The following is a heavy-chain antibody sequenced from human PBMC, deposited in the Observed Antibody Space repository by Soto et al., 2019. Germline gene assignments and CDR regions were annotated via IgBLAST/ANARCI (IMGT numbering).Heavy chain of an antibody. Sequence: LSLICAISEDIVSGKSVDWDWSRHSTSRGLEWLGRTYYRSKWYNDYAVSVKSRITINPDTSKNQFSLQLNSVTPEDTAVYYCACDPSSRCRRWFDPWGQGTPVTVS. CDR2: TYYRSKWYN. D-gene: IGHD6-13*01. CDR1: EDIVSGKSVD. CDR3: ACDPSSRCRRWFDP. V-gene: IGHV6-1*01. J-gene: IGHJ5*02.